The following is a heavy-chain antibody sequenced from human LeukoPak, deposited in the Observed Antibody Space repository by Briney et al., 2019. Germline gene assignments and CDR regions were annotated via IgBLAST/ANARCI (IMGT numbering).Heavy chain of an antibody. D-gene: IGHD3-22*01. V-gene: IGHV1-2*02. CDR3: ATYYYDSSGYYYIDY. Sequence: GASVKVSCKPSGYTFTAYNIHWVRQAPGQGLEWMGWINPNSGGTNYAQKFQGRVTMTRDTSISTAYMELSRLRSDDTAVYYCATYYYDSSGYYYIDYWGQGTLVTVSS. CDR1: GYTFTAYN. J-gene: IGHJ4*02. CDR2: INPNSGGT.